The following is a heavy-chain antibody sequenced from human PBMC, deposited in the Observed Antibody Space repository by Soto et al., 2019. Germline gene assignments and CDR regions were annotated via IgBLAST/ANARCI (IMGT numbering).Heavy chain of an antibody. V-gene: IGHV4-30-4*01. J-gene: IGHJ4*02. Sequence: QVQLQESGPGLVKPSQTLSLNCTVSGGSVSRSDYYCSWIRQPPGKGLEWIGYIYSTGKTSYNPSIMSRLTISLDAPSNQCSLRLSSVTATDTAVYYCARGYYESSDYYVGSPIFDYWGQGTLVTVSS. CDR1: GGSVSRSDYY. D-gene: IGHD3-22*01. CDR2: IYSTGKT. CDR3: ARGYYESSDYYVGSPIFDY.